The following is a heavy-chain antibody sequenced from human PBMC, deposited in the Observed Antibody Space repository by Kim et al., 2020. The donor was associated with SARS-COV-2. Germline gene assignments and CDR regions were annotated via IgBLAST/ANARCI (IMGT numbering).Heavy chain of an antibody. J-gene: IGHJ4*02. D-gene: IGHD3-22*01. CDR2: ISGSGGST. CDR1: GFTFSSYA. CDR3: ARNVYYYDSSAYGGY. Sequence: VLSLRLSFSSSGFTFSSYAMSWVRQAPGKGLEWVSAISGSGGSTYYADSVKGRFTSSRDNSKNTLYLQMNSLRAEDTAVYYCARNVYYYDSSAYGGYWVQVTLVTVSS. V-gene: IGHV3-23*01.